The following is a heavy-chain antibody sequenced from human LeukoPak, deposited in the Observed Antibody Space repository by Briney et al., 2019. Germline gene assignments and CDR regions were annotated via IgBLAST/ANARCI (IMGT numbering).Heavy chain of an antibody. CDR3: ARVPLDGSGSYDYYFDY. CDR1: GFTFGSYA. CDR2: ISASGGST. V-gene: IGHV3-23*01. Sequence: GGSLRLSCAASGFTFGSYAMTWVRQAPGKGLEWVSSISASGGSTYYADSVKGRFTISRDNAKNSLYLQMNSLRAEDTAVYYCARVPLDGSGSYDYYFDYWGQGTLVTVSS. D-gene: IGHD3-10*01. J-gene: IGHJ4*02.